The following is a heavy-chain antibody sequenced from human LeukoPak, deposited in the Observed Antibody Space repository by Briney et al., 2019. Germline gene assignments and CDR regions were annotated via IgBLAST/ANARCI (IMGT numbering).Heavy chain of an antibody. Sequence: SETLSLTCAVYGGSFSGYYWSWIRQPPGKGLEWIGEINHSGSTNYNPSLKSRVTISVDTSKNQFSLKLSSVTAADTAVYYWARWTDSSGLYSSSQYLYYFDYWGQGTLVTVSS. CDR3: ARWTDSSGLYSSSQYLYYFDY. V-gene: IGHV4-34*01. J-gene: IGHJ4*02. D-gene: IGHD6-19*01. CDR1: GGSFSGYY. CDR2: INHSGST.